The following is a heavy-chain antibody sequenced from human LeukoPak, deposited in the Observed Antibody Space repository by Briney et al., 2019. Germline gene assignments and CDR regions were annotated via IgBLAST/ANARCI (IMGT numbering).Heavy chain of an antibody. J-gene: IGHJ3*02. Sequence: PGGSLRLSCAASGFTVSSNYMSWVRQAPGKGLEWVSVIYSGGSTYYAGSVKGRFTISRDNSKNTLYLQMNSLRAEDTAVYYCEREGGSYVSEAFDIWGQGTMVTVSS. V-gene: IGHV3-53*01. CDR1: GFTVSSNY. D-gene: IGHD1-26*01. CDR3: EREGGSYVSEAFDI. CDR2: IYSGGST.